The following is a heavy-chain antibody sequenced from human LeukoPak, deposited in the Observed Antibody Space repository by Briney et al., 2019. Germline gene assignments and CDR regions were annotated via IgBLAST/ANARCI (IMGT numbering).Heavy chain of an antibody. CDR1: GGSISSSSYY. CDR2: ISSSGST. V-gene: IGHV4-39*01. CDR3: ARSLERDGTYGYYFDY. D-gene: IGHD1-26*01. Sequence: SETLSLTCTASGGSISSSSYYWGWIRQPPGKGLEWIGSISSSGSTRYNPSLKSRVTISVDTSNNQFSLRLSSVTAADTAVYYCARSLERDGTYGYYFDYWGQGTLVTVSS. J-gene: IGHJ4*02.